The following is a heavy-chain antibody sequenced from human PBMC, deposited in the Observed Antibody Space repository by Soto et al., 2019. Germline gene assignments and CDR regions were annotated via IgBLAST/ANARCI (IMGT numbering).Heavy chain of an antibody. J-gene: IGHJ5*02. D-gene: IGHD6-6*01. CDR1: GFTFSSYW. Sequence: GWSLRLSCAASGFTFSSYWMSWVRQAPGKGLEWVANIKQDGSEKYYVDSVKGRFTISRDNAKNSLYLQMNSLRAEDTAVYYCARDRPPTSSSSWFDPWGQGTLVTVSS. CDR2: IKQDGSEK. CDR3: ARDRPPTSSSSWFDP. V-gene: IGHV3-7*01.